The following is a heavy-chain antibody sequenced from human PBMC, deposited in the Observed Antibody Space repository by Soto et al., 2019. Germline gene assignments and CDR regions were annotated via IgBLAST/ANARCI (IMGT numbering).Heavy chain of an antibody. CDR1: GYTFTSFY. V-gene: IGHV1-46*01. J-gene: IGHJ4*02. CDR2: INPNGGST. CDR3: ARGLTSGDY. Sequence: QVQLVQSGAEVKNPGASVKVSCKASGYTFTSFYIHWVRQAPGQGLEWMSIINPNGGSTNYAQNLQCRVTLTRDPSTHTVYRELSSLRSEDTAVYYCARGLTSGDYWGQGTLVTVSS.